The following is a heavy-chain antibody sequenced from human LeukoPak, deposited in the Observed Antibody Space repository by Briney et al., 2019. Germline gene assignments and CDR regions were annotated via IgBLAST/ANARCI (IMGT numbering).Heavy chain of an antibody. D-gene: IGHD2-15*01. CDR2: ITGSGGST. Sequence: GGSLRLSCAASGFTLSSYAMSWVRQAPGKGLEWVSAITGSGGSTYYADSVKGRFTISRDNSKNTLYLQMNSLRAEDTAVYYCAKSAGIVVVVAADDYWGQGTLVTVSS. J-gene: IGHJ4*02. CDR1: GFTLSSYA. V-gene: IGHV3-23*01. CDR3: AKSAGIVVVVAADDY.